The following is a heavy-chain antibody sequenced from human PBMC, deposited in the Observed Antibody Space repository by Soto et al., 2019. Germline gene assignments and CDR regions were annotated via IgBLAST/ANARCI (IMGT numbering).Heavy chain of an antibody. CDR3: ARDLSWGSNWYYYMDV. Sequence: GGSLRLSCAASGFTFSSYAMSWVRQAPGKGLEWVSAISGSGGSIYYADSVKGRFIISRDNSKNTLYLQMNSLRAEDTAVYYCARDLSWGSNWYYYMDVWGKGTTVTVSS. V-gene: IGHV3-23*01. CDR2: ISGSGGSI. CDR1: GFTFSSYA. J-gene: IGHJ6*03. D-gene: IGHD7-27*01.